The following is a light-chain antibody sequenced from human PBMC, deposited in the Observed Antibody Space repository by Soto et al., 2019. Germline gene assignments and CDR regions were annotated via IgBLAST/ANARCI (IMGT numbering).Light chain of an antibody. CDR2: AAS. CDR3: QQLSSFPRT. Sequence: DIQLTQSPSFLSASVGDRVTITCRASQDISSYLAWYQQKPGKAPYVLIYAASTLQSGVPSRFSGSGSGTEFTLTISSLQSEDFATYYCQQLSSFPRTFGQGTKVEIK. J-gene: IGKJ1*01. CDR1: QDISSY. V-gene: IGKV1-9*01.